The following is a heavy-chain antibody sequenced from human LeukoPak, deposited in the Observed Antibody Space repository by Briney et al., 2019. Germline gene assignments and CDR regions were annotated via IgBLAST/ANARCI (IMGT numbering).Heavy chain of an antibody. D-gene: IGHD3-22*01. CDR1: GFTFSSYG. V-gene: IGHV3-23*01. CDR3: AKDARYYYDSSGYFDY. J-gene: IGHJ4*02. CDR2: ISGSGGST. Sequence: PGGSLRLSCAASGFTFSSYGMHWVRQAPGKGLEWVSGISGSGGSTYYADSVKGRFTISRDNSKNTLYLQMHSLRAEDTAVYYCAKDARYYYDSSGYFDYWGQGTLVTVSS.